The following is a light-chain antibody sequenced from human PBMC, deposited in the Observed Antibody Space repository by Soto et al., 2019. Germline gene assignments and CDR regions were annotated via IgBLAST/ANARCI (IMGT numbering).Light chain of an antibody. CDR2: DAS. Sequence: EIVMTQSPSALSVSPGERSTLSCRASQSVSNNLAWYQQKPGQAPRLLIYDASNRATGIPARFSGSGSGTDFTLTISSLEPEDIAVYYCQQRSNWRVTFGGGTKV. CDR3: QQRSNWRVT. J-gene: IGKJ4*01. CDR1: QSVSNN. V-gene: IGKV3-11*01.